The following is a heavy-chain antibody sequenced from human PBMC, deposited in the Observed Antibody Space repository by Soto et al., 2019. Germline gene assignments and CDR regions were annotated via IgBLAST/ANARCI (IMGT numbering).Heavy chain of an antibody. CDR1: GYTFTSYG. CDR3: AREAYCGGDCYSHYYYGMDV. CDR2: ISAYNGNT. J-gene: IGHJ6*02. Sequence: ASVKVSCKASGYTFTSYGISWVRQAPGQGLEWMGWISAYNGNTNYAQKLQGRVTMTTDTSTSTAYMELRSLRSDDTAVYYCAREAYCGGDCYSHYYYGMDVWGQGTTVSVSS. V-gene: IGHV1-18*04. D-gene: IGHD2-21*02.